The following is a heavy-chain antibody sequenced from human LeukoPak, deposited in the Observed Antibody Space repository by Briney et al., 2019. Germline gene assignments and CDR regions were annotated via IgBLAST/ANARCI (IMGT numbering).Heavy chain of an antibody. J-gene: IGHJ4*02. CDR3: ARNLGIAAAGI. Sequence: PGGSLRLSCAASVFTFSNYWMNWVRQAPGKGLEWVANIKQDGSEKYYVDSVKGRFTISRDNAKNSLYLQMNSLRAEDTAVYYCARNLGIAAAGIWGQGTLVTVSS. V-gene: IGHV3-7*01. CDR1: VFTFSNYW. CDR2: IKQDGSEK. D-gene: IGHD6-13*01.